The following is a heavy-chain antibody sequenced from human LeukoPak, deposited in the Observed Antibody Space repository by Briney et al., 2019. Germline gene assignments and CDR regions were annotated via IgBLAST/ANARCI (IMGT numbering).Heavy chain of an antibody. J-gene: IGHJ4*02. CDR3: ARIGGDGSSDY. V-gene: IGHV3-23*01. Sequence: GGSLRLSCAASGFTFSSYGMSWVRQAPGKGLEWVSAISGSGGSTYYADSVKGRFTISRDNAKNSLYLQMNSLRAEDTALYYCARIGGDGSSDYWGQGTLVTVSS. CDR2: ISGSGGST. D-gene: IGHD1-26*01. CDR1: GFTFSSYG.